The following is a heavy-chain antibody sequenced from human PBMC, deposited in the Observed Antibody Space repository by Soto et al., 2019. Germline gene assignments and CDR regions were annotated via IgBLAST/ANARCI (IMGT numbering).Heavy chain of an antibody. Sequence: QVQLVQSGAELKKPGASVKVSCKASGYTFSNYDMNWVRQATGQGPEWIGWVNPNNGDTGSEQKFQGRVTLTTDISTTTAYMELTSLRSEDTAIYYCAKVSRKGSAIDFDYWGQGTLITVSS. J-gene: IGHJ4*02. CDR1: GYTFSNYD. CDR3: AKVSRKGSAIDFDY. CDR2: VNPNNGDT. V-gene: IGHV1-8*01. D-gene: IGHD3-10*01.